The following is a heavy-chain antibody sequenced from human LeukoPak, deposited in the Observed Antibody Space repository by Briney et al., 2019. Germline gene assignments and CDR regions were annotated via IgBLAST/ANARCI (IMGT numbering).Heavy chain of an antibody. CDR3: ARSGNAGPGWLRYYFDF. Sequence: GGSLRLSCAASGFTFSNRAMHWVRQAPGKGLEWVAVVSDDGTDKYYADSVKGRLTISRGNSRNTLYLQMSGLRVDDTAVYYCARSGNAGPGWLRYYFDFWGQGTLVTVSS. J-gene: IGHJ4*02. CDR1: GFTFSNRA. CDR2: VSDDGTDK. V-gene: IGHV3-30*04. D-gene: IGHD5-12*01.